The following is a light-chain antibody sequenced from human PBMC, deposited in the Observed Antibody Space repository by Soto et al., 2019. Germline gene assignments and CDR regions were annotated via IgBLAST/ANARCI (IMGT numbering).Light chain of an antibody. CDR1: RSVLDNSDNKNY. Sequence: DIVMTQSPDSLTVSLGERATINCKSSRSVLDNSDNKNYLAWYQQKSGQPPKLLIYWATTREFGVPDRFSGSGSGTDFTLTISSLQAEDVAVYYCQQYYSTPYTFGQGTKLEI. CDR3: QQYYSTPYT. V-gene: IGKV4-1*01. CDR2: WAT. J-gene: IGKJ2*01.